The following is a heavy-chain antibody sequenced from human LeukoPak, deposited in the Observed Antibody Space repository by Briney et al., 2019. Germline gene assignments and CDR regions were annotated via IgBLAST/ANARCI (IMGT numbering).Heavy chain of an antibody. CDR3: ARVPYYYDSSGYWGYFDY. J-gene: IGHJ4*02. D-gene: IGHD3-22*01. Sequence: PGGSLRLSCAASGFTFSDYYMSWIRQAPGKGLEWVSYISSSGSTIYYADSVKGRFTISRGNAKTSLYLQMNSLRAEDTAVYFCARVPYYYDSSGYWGYFDYWGQGTLVTVSS. V-gene: IGHV3-11*04. CDR1: GFTFSDYY. CDR2: ISSSGSTI.